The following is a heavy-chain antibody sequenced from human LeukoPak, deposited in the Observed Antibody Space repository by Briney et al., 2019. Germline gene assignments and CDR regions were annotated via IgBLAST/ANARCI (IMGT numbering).Heavy chain of an antibody. CDR3: AKDFVRYNIQFDY. V-gene: IGHV3-23*01. D-gene: IGHD1-14*01. CDR1: GLSFGFYA. Sequence: AGRSLRLSCAASGLSFGFYAMSWVRQAPGKGLEWVSSISGGGAGTYYADSVRGRFTISRDNSKNTLYLQMDSLRAEDTALYYCAKDFVRYNIQFDYWGQGALVTVSS. CDR2: ISGGGAGT. J-gene: IGHJ4*02.